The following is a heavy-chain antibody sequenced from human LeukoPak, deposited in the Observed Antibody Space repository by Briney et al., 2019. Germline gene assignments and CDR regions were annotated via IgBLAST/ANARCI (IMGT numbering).Heavy chain of an antibody. V-gene: IGHV3-15*01. D-gene: IGHD3-10*01. Sequence: GGSLRLSCAASGFIFNNTWMSWVRQAPGKGLEWVGRIKTKAEGGTTDYAAPVKGRFTTSRDDSKKTLYLQINSLTTEDTAVYYCTIPDRGKPEGYWGQGTLVTVSS. CDR2: IKTKAEGGTT. J-gene: IGHJ4*02. CDR3: TIPDRGKPEGY. CDR1: GFIFNNTW.